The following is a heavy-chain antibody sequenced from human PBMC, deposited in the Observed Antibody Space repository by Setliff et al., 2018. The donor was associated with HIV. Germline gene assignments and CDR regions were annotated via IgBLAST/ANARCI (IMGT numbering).Heavy chain of an antibody. Sequence: SETLSLTCTVSGGSITSGDYYWSWLRQPPGQGLEWIVYIYYSGSTYYNPSLKSRVTISLDTSKNQFSLKLSSVTAADTAIYYCARRIYGNNPYFDYWSQGTLVTVSS. CDR2: IYYSGST. J-gene: IGHJ4*02. D-gene: IGHD4-17*01. CDR1: GGSITSGDYY. V-gene: IGHV4-30-4*08. CDR3: ARRIYGNNPYFDY.